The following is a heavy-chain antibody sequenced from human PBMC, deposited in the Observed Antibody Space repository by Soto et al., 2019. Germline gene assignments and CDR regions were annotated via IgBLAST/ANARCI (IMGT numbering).Heavy chain of an antibody. V-gene: IGHV4-34*01. J-gene: IGHJ5*02. CDR1: GGSFSGYY. D-gene: IGHD3-3*01. CDR2: INHSGST. Sequence: SETLSLTCAVYGGSFSGYYWSWIRQPPGKGLEWIGEINHSGSTNYNPSLKSRVTISVDTSKNQVSLKLSSVTAADTAVYYCASGYYDFWSGYPNWFDPWGQGTLVTVSS. CDR3: ASGYYDFWSGYPNWFDP.